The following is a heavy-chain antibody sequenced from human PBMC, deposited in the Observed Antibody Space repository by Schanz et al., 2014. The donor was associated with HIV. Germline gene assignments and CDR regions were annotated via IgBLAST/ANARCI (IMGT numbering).Heavy chain of an antibody. CDR1: GFTFSNYA. CDR3: ANTEFPYSSSSDYYYGMDV. Sequence: EVQLLESGGRLVQPGGSLRLSCAASGFTFSNYAMSWVRQAPGKGLEWVSGISDTGVRTNYADSVKGRLTISRDNSENTLYLQMNSLRAEDTAVYYCANTEFPYSSSSDYYYGMDVWGQGTTVTVSS. CDR2: ISDTGVRT. V-gene: IGHV3-23*01. D-gene: IGHD6-6*01. J-gene: IGHJ6*02.